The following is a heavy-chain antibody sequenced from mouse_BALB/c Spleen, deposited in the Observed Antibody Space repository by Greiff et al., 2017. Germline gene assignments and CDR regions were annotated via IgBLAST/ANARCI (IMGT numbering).Heavy chain of an antibody. Sequence: EVQRVESGGGLVKPGGSLKLSCAASGFTFSSFGMHWVRQAPEKGLEWVAYISSGSSTIYYADTVKGRFTISRDNPKNTLFLQMTSLRSEDTAMYYCARYGNYEGYFDYWGQGTTLTVSS. CDR1: GFTFSSFG. J-gene: IGHJ2*01. D-gene: IGHD2-1*01. V-gene: IGHV5-17*02. CDR3: ARYGNYEGYFDY. CDR2: ISSGSSTI.